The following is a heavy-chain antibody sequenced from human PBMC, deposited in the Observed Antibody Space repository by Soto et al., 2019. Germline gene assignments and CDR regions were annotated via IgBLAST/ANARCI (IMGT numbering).Heavy chain of an antibody. V-gene: IGHV3-NL1*01. CDR2: ISNSADTT. CDR1: GFTFRSYV. Sequence: QVQLVESGGGVVQPGRSLRLSCAASGFTFRSYVMHWVRQAPGKGLEWVSTISNSADTTYYIDSVRGRFTISRDNSRNNLEPQMNSLRAADSAVYYCAYRNWAEWLVPAGSFDYWGQGSLVTVSS. CDR3: AYRNWAEWLVPAGSFDY. J-gene: IGHJ4*02. D-gene: IGHD6-19*01.